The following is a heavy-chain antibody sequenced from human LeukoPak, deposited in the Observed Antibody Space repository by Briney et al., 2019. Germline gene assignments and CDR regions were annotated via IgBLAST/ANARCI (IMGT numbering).Heavy chain of an antibody. CDR1: GFTVSSNY. Sequence: GGSLRLSCATSGFTVSSNYMSWVRQAPGKGLEWVSVIYSGGSTYYADSVKGRFTISRDNSKNTLYLQMNSLRAEDTAVYYCARGADSSGYYYAVVWYYFNYWGQGTLVTVSS. CDR3: ARGADSSGYYYAVVWYYFNY. CDR2: IYSGGST. D-gene: IGHD3-22*01. J-gene: IGHJ4*02. V-gene: IGHV3-66*01.